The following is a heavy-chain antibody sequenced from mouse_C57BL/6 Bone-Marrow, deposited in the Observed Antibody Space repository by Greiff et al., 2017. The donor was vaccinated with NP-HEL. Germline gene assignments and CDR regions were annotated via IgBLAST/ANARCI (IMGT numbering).Heavy chain of an antibody. D-gene: IGHD4-1*01. CDR1: GFTFSSYG. CDR3: AITGYFAY. Sequence: EVQVVESGGDLVKPGGSLKLSCAASGFTFSSYGMSWVRQTPDKRLEWVATISSGGSYTYYPDSVKGRFTISRDNAKNTLYLQMSSLKSEDTAMYYCAITGYFAYWGQGTLVTVSA. CDR2: ISSGGSYT. J-gene: IGHJ3*01. V-gene: IGHV5-6*01.